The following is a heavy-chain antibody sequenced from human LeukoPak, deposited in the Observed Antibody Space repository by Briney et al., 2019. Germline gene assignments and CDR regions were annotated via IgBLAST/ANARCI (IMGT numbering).Heavy chain of an antibody. CDR3: ARGWWDIVVVPAYYYYYYTDV. V-gene: IGHV4-59*01. J-gene: IGHJ6*03. CDR1: GGSISSYY. D-gene: IGHD2-2*01. CDR2: IYYSGST. Sequence: PSETLSLTCTVSGGSISSYYWSWIRQPPGKGLEWIGYIYYSGSTNYNPSLKSRVTISVDTSKNQFSLKLSSVTAADTAVYYCARGWWDIVVVPAYYYYYYTDVWGKGTTVTIS.